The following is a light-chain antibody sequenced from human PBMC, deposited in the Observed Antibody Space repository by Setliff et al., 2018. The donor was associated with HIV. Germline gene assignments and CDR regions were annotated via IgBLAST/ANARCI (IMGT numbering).Light chain of an antibody. Sequence: QSALTQPAPVSGSPGQSITISCTGTSSDVGTYNAVYWYQQHPGKAPKLMIYDVSTRPSGVSNRFSGSKSGNTASLTISGLQTEDEADYYCSSYTSSSTDVFGTGTKV. CDR3: SSYTSSSTDV. V-gene: IGLV2-14*01. CDR1: SSDVGTYNA. CDR2: DVS. J-gene: IGLJ1*01.